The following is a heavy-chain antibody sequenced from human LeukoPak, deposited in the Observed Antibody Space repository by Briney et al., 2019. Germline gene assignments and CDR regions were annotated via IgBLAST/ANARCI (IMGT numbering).Heavy chain of an antibody. Sequence: ASVKVSCKASRYIFIGYYMHWVRQAPGQGLEWMGIINPSGGSTSYAQKFQGRVTMTRDTSTSTVYMELSSLRSEDTAVYYCARSLGPAAGIRVGHDAFDIWGQGTMVTVSS. CDR1: RYIFIGYY. CDR3: ARSLGPAAGIRVGHDAFDI. D-gene: IGHD6-13*01. J-gene: IGHJ3*02. V-gene: IGHV1-46*01. CDR2: INPSGGST.